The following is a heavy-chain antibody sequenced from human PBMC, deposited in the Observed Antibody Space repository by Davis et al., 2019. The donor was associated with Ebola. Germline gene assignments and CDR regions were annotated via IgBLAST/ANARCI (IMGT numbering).Heavy chain of an antibody. CDR1: GFTFNKAW. CDR2: IKSNNDGGTS. Sequence: GSLRLSCAASGFTFNKAWMNWVRQAPGKGLEWVGRIKSNNDGGTSDYAAPVKGRFTFSRDDSKSTVYVQVNSLRIEDTAVYYCTTDSGKNCGGDCPQIDYWGQGTLVTVSS. J-gene: IGHJ4*02. CDR3: TTDSGKNCGGDCPQIDY. D-gene: IGHD2-21*01. V-gene: IGHV3-15*01.